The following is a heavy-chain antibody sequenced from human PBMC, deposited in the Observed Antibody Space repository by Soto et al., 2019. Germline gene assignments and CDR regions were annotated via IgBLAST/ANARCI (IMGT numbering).Heavy chain of an antibody. CDR1: VYSFSNFW. CDR2: IYPDDSDT. V-gene: IGHV5-51*03. Sequence: PRRSLKISCQASVYSFSNFWIAWLRQMPGEGLEWLGIIYPDDSDTRYSPSFLGQVTISADKSIKTTYLQWSSLKASDTAIYFCASSVLVSSTMNYFDLWGQGTLVTVSS. J-gene: IGHJ4*02. CDR3: ASSVLVSSTMNYFDL. D-gene: IGHD2-8*02.